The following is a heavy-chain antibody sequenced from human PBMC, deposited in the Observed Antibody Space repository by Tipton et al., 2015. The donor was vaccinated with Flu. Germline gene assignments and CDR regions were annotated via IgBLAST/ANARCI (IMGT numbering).Heavy chain of an antibody. Sequence: TLSLTCSVSGDAIRSDYLWGWIRQPPGRGLEWIGNIFRSGSGYLNPSLKSRVAMSVDTSRNQFSLKLSSLTAADTAVYFCVRRDYSNYVSEPKNWFDPWGQGTLVTVSA. CDR1: GDAIRSDYL. CDR2: IFRSGSG. D-gene: IGHD4-11*01. V-gene: IGHV4-38-2*01. J-gene: IGHJ5*02. CDR3: VRRDYSNYVSEPKNWFDP.